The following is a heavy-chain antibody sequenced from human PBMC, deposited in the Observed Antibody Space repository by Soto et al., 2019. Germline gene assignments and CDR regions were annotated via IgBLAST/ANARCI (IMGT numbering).Heavy chain of an antibody. CDR3: ARERSAAGTGWFDP. V-gene: IGHV1-8*01. D-gene: IGHD6-13*01. Sequence: QVQLVQSGAEVKKPGASVKVSCKASGYTFTSYDINWVRQATGQGLEWMGWMNPNSGNTAYAQKFQGRVTMTRNTSISTAYMELSSLRSEDTAVYYCARERSAAGTGWFDPWGQGNLVTVSS. CDR1: GYTFTSYD. CDR2: MNPNSGNT. J-gene: IGHJ5*02.